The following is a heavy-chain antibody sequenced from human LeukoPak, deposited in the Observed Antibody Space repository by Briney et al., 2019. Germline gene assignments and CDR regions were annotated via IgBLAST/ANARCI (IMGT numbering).Heavy chain of an antibody. CDR2: ISHRGRT. CDR3: ARGLYYYDSSGTLASTKSAEDAFDI. J-gene: IGHJ3*02. CDR1: GGSLSDYY. Sequence: SETLSLTCAVYGGSLSDYYWSWIRQSPGKSLEWIGEISHRGRTYYNLSLKSRVTISIDTSKNQFSLKVNSVSAADTAVYYCARGLYYYDSSGTLASTKSAEDAFDIWGQGTMVTVSS. D-gene: IGHD3-22*01. V-gene: IGHV4-34*01.